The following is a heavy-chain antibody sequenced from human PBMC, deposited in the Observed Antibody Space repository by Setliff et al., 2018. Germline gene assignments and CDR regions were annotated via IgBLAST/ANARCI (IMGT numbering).Heavy chain of an antibody. D-gene: IGHD6-6*01. J-gene: IGHJ5*02. Sequence: SETLSLTCTVSGGSISTTNYFWGWIRQPPGGGLEWIGVLFFTGATYYNPSLKSRVTISVDTPNNQFSLKLSSVTAADTAVFYCARGYAARVGFGNWFDPWGQGTLVTVSS. V-gene: IGHV4-39*07. CDR3: ARGYAARVGFGNWFDP. CDR1: GGSISTTNYF. CDR2: LFFTGAT.